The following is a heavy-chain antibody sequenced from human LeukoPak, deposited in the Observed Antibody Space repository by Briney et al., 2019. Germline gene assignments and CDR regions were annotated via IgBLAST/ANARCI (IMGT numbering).Heavy chain of an antibody. CDR3: ARAVSDYYDSSGYLDY. CDR2: INDRGST. Sequence: SETLSLTCAVYGESFSGYYWSWVRQAPGKGLEWIGEINDRGSTNYNPSLKSRVTISLGTFKNQFSLKLSSLTAADTSVYYCARAVSDYYDSSGYLDYWGQGTQVTVSS. CDR1: GESFSGYY. V-gene: IGHV4-34*01. J-gene: IGHJ4*02. D-gene: IGHD3-22*01.